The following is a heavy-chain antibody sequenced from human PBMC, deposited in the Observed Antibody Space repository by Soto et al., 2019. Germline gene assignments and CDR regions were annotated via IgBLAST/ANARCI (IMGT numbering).Heavy chain of an antibody. CDR2: IIPILGIA. J-gene: IGHJ6*02. V-gene: IGHV1-69*08. CDR1: GGTFSSYT. Sequence: QVQLVQSGAEVKKPGSSVKVSCKASGGTFSSYTISWVRQAPGQGLEWMGRIIPILGIANYAQKFQGRVTITPDKSTTTAYMELSSLRSEDTAVYYCARDSAEGGYDILAYYGMDVWGQGTTVTVSS. CDR3: ARDSAEGGYDILAYYGMDV. D-gene: IGHD5-12*01.